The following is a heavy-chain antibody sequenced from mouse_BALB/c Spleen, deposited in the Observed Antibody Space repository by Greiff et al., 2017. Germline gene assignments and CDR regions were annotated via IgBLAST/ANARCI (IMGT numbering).Heavy chain of an antibody. CDR2: ISSGGSYT. CDR3: AREDYDYDGAY. V-gene: IGHV5-6*01. D-gene: IGHD2-4*01. J-gene: IGHJ3*01. CDR1: GFTFSSYG. Sequence: EVMLVESGGDLVKPGGSLKLSCAASGFTFSSYGMSWVRQTPDKRLEWVATISSGGSYTYYPDSVKGRFTISRDNAKNTLYLQMSSLKSEDTAMYYCAREDYDYDGAYWGQGTLVTVSA.